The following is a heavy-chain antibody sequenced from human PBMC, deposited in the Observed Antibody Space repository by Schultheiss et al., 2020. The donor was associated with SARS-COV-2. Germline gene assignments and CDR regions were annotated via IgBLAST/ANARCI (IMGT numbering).Heavy chain of an antibody. J-gene: IGHJ4*02. CDR2: IYYRGST. CDR1: GGSFSGYC. Sequence: SETLSLTCAVHGGSFSGYCWSWIRQPPGKGLEWIGYIYYRGSTNYNPSLKSRVTISVDTSKNQFSLKLSSVTAADTAVYYCARGGGLTTDYFDYWGQGTLVTVSS. V-gene: IGHV4-59*01. D-gene: IGHD2-15*01. CDR3: ARGGGLTTDYFDY.